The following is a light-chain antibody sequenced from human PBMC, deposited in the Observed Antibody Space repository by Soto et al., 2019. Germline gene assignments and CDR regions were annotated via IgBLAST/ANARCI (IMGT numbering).Light chain of an antibody. CDR2: GAS. V-gene: IGKV3-15*01. Sequence: EIVVRQAPAILSVSPGERSTLTCRASQSVSSNLAWYQQKPGQAPRLLIYGASTRATGIPARFSGSGSGTEFTLTISSLQSEDFAVYYCQQYNNWWTFGQGSKVDIK. J-gene: IGKJ1*01. CDR3: QQYNNWWT. CDR1: QSVSSN.